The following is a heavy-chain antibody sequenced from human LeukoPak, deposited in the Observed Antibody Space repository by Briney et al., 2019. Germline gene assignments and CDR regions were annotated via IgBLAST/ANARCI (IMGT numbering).Heavy chain of an antibody. J-gene: IGHJ4*02. CDR1: GYSISRGYY. V-gene: IGHV4-38-2*02. CDR3: ARYTANTAGYSFDF. CDR2: IHHSGVT. Sequence: PSETLSLTCTVSGYSISRGYYWSWIRQPPGKGLEWIATIHHSGVTYYNPSLKSRITMSVDTSKNQFSLKLGSVTAAGTAVNYCARYTANTAGYSFDFWGQGALVTVSS. D-gene: IGHD3-22*01.